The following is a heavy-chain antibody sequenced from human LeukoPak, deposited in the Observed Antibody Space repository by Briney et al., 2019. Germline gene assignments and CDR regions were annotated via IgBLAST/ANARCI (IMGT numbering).Heavy chain of an antibody. CDR2: IYTSGST. D-gene: IGHD5-24*01. J-gene: IGHJ4*02. V-gene: IGHV4-4*07. CDR3: ARNTRWLQLGYFDY. Sequence: PSETLSLTCTVSGGSISSYYWSWIRQPAGKGLEWIGRIYTSGSTNYNPSLKSRVTMSVDTSKNQFSLKLSSVTAADTAVYYCARNTRWLQLGYFDYWGQGTLVTVSS. CDR1: GGSISSYY.